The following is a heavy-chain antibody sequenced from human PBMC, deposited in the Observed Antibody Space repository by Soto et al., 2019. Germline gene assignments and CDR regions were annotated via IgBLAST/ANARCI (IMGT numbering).Heavy chain of an antibody. D-gene: IGHD5-18*01. CDR2: VSTCGNDI. CDR1: GLTFGSDS. V-gene: IGHV3-21*06. J-gene: IGHJ4*02. Sequence: GTLRLSCAVSGLTFGSDSIYWARQAPGPGLEWVSSVSTCGNDIHYAYSVKGRFTISGDNAKNSLYLQMNCLRAEDTAVYFCAGAQCSYCYCFDYWGQGTLVTVSS. CDR3: AGAQCSYCYCFDY.